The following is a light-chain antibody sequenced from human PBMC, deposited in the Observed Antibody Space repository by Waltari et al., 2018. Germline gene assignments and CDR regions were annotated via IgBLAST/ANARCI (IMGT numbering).Light chain of an antibody. Sequence: QSVLTQPPSASGTPGPRVTLSCSGSSSNIGSNHVYWYQQLPGMAPTLLIYRNDQRPSGVPDRFSGSKSGSSASLAISGLRSEDEADYYCGAWDDSLSGHYVFGTGTKVTVL. V-gene: IGLV1-47*01. J-gene: IGLJ1*01. CDR3: GAWDDSLSGHYV. CDR2: RND. CDR1: SSNIGSNH.